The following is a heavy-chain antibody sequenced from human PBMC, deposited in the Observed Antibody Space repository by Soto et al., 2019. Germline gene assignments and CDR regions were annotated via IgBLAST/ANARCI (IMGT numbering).Heavy chain of an antibody. J-gene: IGHJ5*02. V-gene: IGHV4-4*02. D-gene: IGHD2-21*02. CDR1: GGTVASSHW. CDR3: EREIVTAGGNNSFDP. Sequence: QVQLQESGPRLVKPSGSLSLTCGVSGGTVASSHWWSWVRQSPSRGLEWIGNVYHTGDTNFNPSLQSRVTFSVDKSNNQFSLRLTSLTAADTAVYFCEREIVTAGGNNSFDPWGPGTLVTVSS. CDR2: VYHTGDT.